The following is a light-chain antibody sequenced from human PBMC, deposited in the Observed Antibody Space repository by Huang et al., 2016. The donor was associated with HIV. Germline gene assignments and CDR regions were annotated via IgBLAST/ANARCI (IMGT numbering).Light chain of an antibody. CDR3: QQYHNWPYT. J-gene: IGKJ2*01. CDR1: RSGATN. CDR2: GAS. Sequence: PGEGASLSGRANRSGATNLSWYLHRPGQSPRILIFGASTRASGLPGRFSGSGSGTQFTLTVSGLQSEDFAVYYCQQYHNWPYTFGQGTKLEI. V-gene: IGKV3-15*01.